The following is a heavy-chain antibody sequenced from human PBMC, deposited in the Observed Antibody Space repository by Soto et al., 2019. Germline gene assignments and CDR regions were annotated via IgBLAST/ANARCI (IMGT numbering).Heavy chain of an antibody. CDR1: GGSISSSSYY. CDR2: IYYSGST. CDR3: ARDLSGYDFWSAPGGMDV. D-gene: IGHD3-3*01. V-gene: IGHV4-39*07. J-gene: IGHJ6*02. Sequence: SETLSLTCTVSGGSISSSSYYWGWIRQPPGKGLEWIGSIYYSGSTYYNPSLKSRVTISVDTSKNQFSLKLSSVTAADTAVYYCARDLSGYDFWSAPGGMDVWGQGTTVTVSS.